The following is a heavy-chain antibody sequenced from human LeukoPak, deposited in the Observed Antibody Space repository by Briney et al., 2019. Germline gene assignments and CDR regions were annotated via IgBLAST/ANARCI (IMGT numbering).Heavy chain of an antibody. D-gene: IGHD4-23*01. CDR1: GGSFSGYY. CDR3: ARGRLRVVSYYYYGMDV. Sequence: SETLSLTCAVYGGSFSGYYWSWIRQPPGKGLEWIGEINHSGSTNYNPSLKSRVTISVDTSKNQFSLKLSSVTAADTAVYYCARGRLRVVSYYYYGMDVRGQGTTVTVSS. CDR2: INHSGST. J-gene: IGHJ6*02. V-gene: IGHV4-34*01.